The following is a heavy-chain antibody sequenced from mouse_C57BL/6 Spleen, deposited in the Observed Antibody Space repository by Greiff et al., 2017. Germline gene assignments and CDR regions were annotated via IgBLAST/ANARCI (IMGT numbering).Heavy chain of an antibody. D-gene: IGHD2-4*01. Sequence: EVQRVESGEGLVKPGGSLKLSCAASGFTFSSYAMSWVRQTPEKRLEWVAYISSGGDYIYYADTVKGRFTISRDNARNTLYLQMSSLKSEDTAMYYCTRRDYDYAMDYWGQGTSVTVSS. CDR2: ISSGGDYI. V-gene: IGHV5S21*01. CDR3: TRRDYDYAMDY. CDR1: GFTFSSYA. J-gene: IGHJ4*01.